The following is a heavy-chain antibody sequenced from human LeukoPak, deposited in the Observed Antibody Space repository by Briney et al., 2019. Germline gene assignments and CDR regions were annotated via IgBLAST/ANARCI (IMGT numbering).Heavy chain of an antibody. V-gene: IGHV3-7*01. Sequence: PGGSLRLSCAASGFTFSNAWMSWVRQAPGKGLEWVANIKQDGSEKYYVDSVKGRFTISRDNAKNSLYLQMNSLRAEDTAVYYCARAVVTASFDYWGQGTLVTVSS. J-gene: IGHJ4*02. CDR1: GFTFSNAW. CDR3: ARAVVTASFDY. D-gene: IGHD2-21*02. CDR2: IKQDGSEK.